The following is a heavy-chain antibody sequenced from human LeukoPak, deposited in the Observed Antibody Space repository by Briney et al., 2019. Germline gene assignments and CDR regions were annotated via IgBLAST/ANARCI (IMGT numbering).Heavy chain of an antibody. CDR3: AREMATIVNQFDY. V-gene: IGHV1-18*01. D-gene: IGHD5-24*01. CDR1: GYTFTIYG. Sequence: ASVTVSFKASGYTFTIYGISWVRQAPGQGLEWMGWISPYNGNTNYAQKLQGRVTMTTDTSTTTAYMELRSLRSDDTAVYYCAREMATIVNQFDYWGQGTLVTVSS. J-gene: IGHJ4*02. CDR2: ISPYNGNT.